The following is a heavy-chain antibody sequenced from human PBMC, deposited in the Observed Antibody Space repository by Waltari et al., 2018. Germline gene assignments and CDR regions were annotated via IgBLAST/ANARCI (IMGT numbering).Heavy chain of an antibody. V-gene: IGHV1-69-2*01. J-gene: IGHJ4*02. CDR2: VDPEDGET. D-gene: IGHD3-3*01. Sequence: EVQLVQSGAEVKKPGATVKISCKASGYTFTDYYLHWVPQAPGKGLEWMGRVDPEDGETIYAEKFQGRVTITADTSTDTAYMELSSLRSEDTAVYYCATGITIFGVVISSHDYWGQGTLVTVSS. CDR1: GYTFTDYY. CDR3: ATGITIFGVVISSHDY.